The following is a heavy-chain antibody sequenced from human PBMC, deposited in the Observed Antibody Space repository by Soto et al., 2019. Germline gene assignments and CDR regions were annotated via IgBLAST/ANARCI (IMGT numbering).Heavy chain of an antibody. CDR1: GFTVSSNY. D-gene: IGHD2-2*01. CDR3: ASGSTSGRHY. J-gene: IGHJ4*02. V-gene: IGHV3-53*04. Sequence: EVQLVESGGGLVQPGGSLTLSCAASGFTVSSNYMSWVRQAPGKGLEWVSVIYSGGGTYYADSVKGRFTISTHNSKNTLYLQMNSLRPEDTAVYYCASGSTSGRHYWGQGTLVTVSS. CDR2: IYSGGGT.